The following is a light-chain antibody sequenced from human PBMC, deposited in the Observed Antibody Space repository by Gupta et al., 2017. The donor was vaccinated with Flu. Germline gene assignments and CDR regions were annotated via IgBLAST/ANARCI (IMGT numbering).Light chain of an antibody. J-gene: IGKJ5*01. CDR3: QQAYSFPIT. Sequence: DIQMTQSPSSVSASVGDRVTITCRASQYIRTWLTWYQQKPGKTPKLLIYAASNLLSGVPSRFSGSGSGTEFTLTINSLQPEEFATNYCQQAYSFPITFGQGTRLESK. CDR2: AAS. CDR1: QYIRTW. V-gene: IGKV1-12*01.